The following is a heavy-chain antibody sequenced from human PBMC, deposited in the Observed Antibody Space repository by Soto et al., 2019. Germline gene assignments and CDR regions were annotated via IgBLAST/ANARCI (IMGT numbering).Heavy chain of an antibody. CDR1: GYTFTSYG. Sequence: ASVKVSCKASGYTFTSYGISWVRQAPGQGLEWMGWISAYNGNTNYAQKLQGRVTMTTDTSTSTAYMELRSLRSDDTAVYYCARDLRLLESENWFDPWGQGTLVTVSS. J-gene: IGHJ5*02. CDR2: ISAYNGNT. V-gene: IGHV1-18*01. CDR3: ARDLRLLESENWFDP. D-gene: IGHD3-3*01.